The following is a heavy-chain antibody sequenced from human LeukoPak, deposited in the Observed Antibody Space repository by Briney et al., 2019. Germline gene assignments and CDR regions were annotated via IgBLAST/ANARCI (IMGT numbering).Heavy chain of an antibody. CDR3: AREQGPGGNLDY. CDR1: GGSISSVGYY. J-gene: IGHJ4*02. D-gene: IGHD2-15*01. CDR2: IYYSGST. V-gene: IGHV4-31*03. Sequence: SQTLSLTCTVSGGSISSVGYYWSWIRQHPGKGRGWIGYIYYSGSTYYNPSLKSRVTISVDTSKNQFSLKLSSVTAADTAVYYCAREQGPGGNLDYWGQGTLVTVSS.